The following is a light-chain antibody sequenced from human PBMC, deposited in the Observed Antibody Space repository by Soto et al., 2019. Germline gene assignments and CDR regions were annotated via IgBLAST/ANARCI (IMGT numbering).Light chain of an antibody. J-gene: IGKJ1*01. CDR3: QQYYNWPRT. V-gene: IGKV3-15*01. Sequence: EIVMTQSPATLSVSPGERATLSCRACQSISSSLAWYQQKPGQAPRLLIYYKSTRATGIPARFSGSGSGTEFTLTISSLQSEDFAVYYCQQYYNWPRTFGQGTKVDIK. CDR1: QSISSS. CDR2: YKS.